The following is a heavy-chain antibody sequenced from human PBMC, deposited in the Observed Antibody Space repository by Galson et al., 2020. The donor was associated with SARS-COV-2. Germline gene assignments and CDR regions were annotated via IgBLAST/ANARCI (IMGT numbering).Heavy chain of an antibody. Sequence: ETSETLSLTCSVSDGPISSYYWSWIRQPPGKGLEWIGYISYSGSTNYNPSLKSRVTISVDTSKNQFSLKLSSVTAADTAVYYCARAAVAGAPLGGYYYYGMDVWGQGTTVTVSS. CDR3: ARAAVAGAPLGGYYYYGMDV. CDR1: DGPISSYY. D-gene: IGHD6-19*01. CDR2: ISYSGST. J-gene: IGHJ6*02. V-gene: IGHV4-59*12.